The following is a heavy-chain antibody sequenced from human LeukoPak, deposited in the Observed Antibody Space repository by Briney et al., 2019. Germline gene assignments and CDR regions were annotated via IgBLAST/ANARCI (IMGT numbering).Heavy chain of an antibody. CDR2: IYPGDSDT. V-gene: IGHV5-51*01. J-gene: IGHJ4*02. CDR1: GYSFTSYW. Sequence: GESLKISCKGSGYSFTSYWIGWVRQMPGKGLEWMGIIYPGDSDTRYSPSFQDQVPISADKSISTAYLQWSSLKASDTAMYYCARIQRQQLDNYFDYWGQGTLVTVSS. D-gene: IGHD6-13*01. CDR3: ARIQRQQLDNYFDY.